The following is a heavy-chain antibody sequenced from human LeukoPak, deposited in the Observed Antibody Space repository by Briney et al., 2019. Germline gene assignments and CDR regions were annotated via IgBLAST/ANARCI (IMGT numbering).Heavy chain of an antibody. Sequence: SETLSLTCTVSGGSISNYYWSWIRQPPGKGLEWVGYIYYSGSTSYNPSLKSRVTISVDTSKNQFSLKLSSVTAADTAVYYCVRDHYYDSSGYTFRHWGQGTLVTVSS. CDR3: VRDHYYDSSGYTFRH. V-gene: IGHV4-59*01. CDR1: GGSISNYY. J-gene: IGHJ1*01. D-gene: IGHD3-22*01. CDR2: IYYSGST.